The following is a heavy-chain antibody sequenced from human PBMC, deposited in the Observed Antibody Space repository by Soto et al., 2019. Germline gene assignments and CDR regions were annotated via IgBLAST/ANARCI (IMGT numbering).Heavy chain of an antibody. D-gene: IGHD3-3*01. CDR2: IYRTGST. CDR1: GGSISTYY. V-gene: IGHV4-4*09. J-gene: IGHJ3*01. CDR3: ARQIGDDPFDV. Sequence: SETLSLTCTVSGGSISTYYWNWIRQSPGKGLEWIGYIYRTGSTHYNPSLNSRVAISLDTSRNKFSLKLHSVTAADTAVYFCARQIGDDPFDVWGQGTKVSVSS.